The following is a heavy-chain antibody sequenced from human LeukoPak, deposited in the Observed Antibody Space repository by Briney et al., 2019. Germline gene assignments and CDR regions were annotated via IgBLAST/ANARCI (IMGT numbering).Heavy chain of an antibody. Sequence: PGGSLRLSCAASGFTFSSYEMNWVRQAPGKGLEWVSYISSSGSTIYYADSVKGRFTISGDNAKNSLYLQMNSLRAEDTAVYYCARARAVAGPAFDYWGRGTLVTVSS. CDR1: GFTFSSYE. V-gene: IGHV3-48*03. CDR3: ARARAVAGPAFDY. CDR2: ISSSGSTI. J-gene: IGHJ4*02. D-gene: IGHD6-19*01.